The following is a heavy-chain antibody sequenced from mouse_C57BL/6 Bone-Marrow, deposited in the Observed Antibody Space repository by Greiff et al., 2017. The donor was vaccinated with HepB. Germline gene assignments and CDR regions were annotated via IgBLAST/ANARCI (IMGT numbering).Heavy chain of an antibody. J-gene: IGHJ2*01. D-gene: IGHD2-3*01. Sequence: QLQQSGAELVRPGTSVKVSCKASGYAFTNYLIEWVKQRPGQGLEWIGVINPGSGGTNYNEKFKGKATLTADKSSSTAYMQLSSLTSEDSAVYFCARGRNGYYPYYFDYWGQGTTLTVSS. CDR1: GYAFTNYL. V-gene: IGHV1-54*01. CDR3: ARGRNGYYPYYFDY. CDR2: INPGSGGT.